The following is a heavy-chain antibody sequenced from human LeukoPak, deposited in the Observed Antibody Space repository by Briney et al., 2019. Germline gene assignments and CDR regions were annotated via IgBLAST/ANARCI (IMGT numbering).Heavy chain of an antibody. D-gene: IGHD1-14*01. CDR2: IIPILGIA. CDR1: GGTFSSYA. Sequence: ASVKVSCKASGGTFSSYAISWVRQAPGQGLEWMGRIIPILGIANYAQKFQGRVTITADKSTSTAYMELSSLRSEDTAVYYCALTLEPQGAFDIWGQGTMVTVSS. J-gene: IGHJ3*02. CDR3: ALTLEPQGAFDI. V-gene: IGHV1-69*04.